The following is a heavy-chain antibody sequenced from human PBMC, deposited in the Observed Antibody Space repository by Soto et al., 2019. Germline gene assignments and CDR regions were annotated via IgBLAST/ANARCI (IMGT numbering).Heavy chain of an antibody. J-gene: IGHJ4*02. V-gene: IGHV3-23*01. Sequence: PGGSLRLSCAASGFTFSFCAMNWVRQAPGKGLEWVSSTRGSGGDTYYADSVRGQFTISRDNSKNTLYLQMNSLRVEDTAVYYCVKGHSHSYYYFDYWGQGTLVTVSS. CDR1: GFTFSFCA. CDR2: TRGSGGDT. CDR3: VKGHSHSYYYFDY. D-gene: IGHD1-26*01.